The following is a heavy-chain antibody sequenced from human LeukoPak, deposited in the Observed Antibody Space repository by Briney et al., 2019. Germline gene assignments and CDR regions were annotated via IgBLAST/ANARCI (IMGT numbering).Heavy chain of an antibody. Sequence: SVKVSCKASGGTFSSYAISWVRQAPGQGLEWMGGIIPIFGTANYAQKFQGRVTITTDESTSTAYMELSSLRSEDTAVYYCARGGYYGSGSYYKAHDAFDIWGQGTMVTVSS. CDR2: IIPIFGTA. V-gene: IGHV1-69*05. CDR3: ARGGYYGSGSYYKAHDAFDI. J-gene: IGHJ3*02. D-gene: IGHD3-10*01. CDR1: GGTFSSYA.